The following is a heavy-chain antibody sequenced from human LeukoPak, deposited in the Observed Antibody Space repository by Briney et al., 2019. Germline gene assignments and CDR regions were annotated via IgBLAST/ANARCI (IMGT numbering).Heavy chain of an antibody. D-gene: IGHD2-15*01. Sequence: GGSLRLSCAASGFTLKYYAINWVRQAPGKGLEWVSVIYSGGSTYYADSVKGRFTISRDNSKNTLYLQMNSLRAEDTAVYYCARGYCSGGSCYIFDYWGQGTLVTVSS. J-gene: IGHJ4*02. CDR1: GFTLKYYA. CDR2: IYSGGST. CDR3: ARGYCSGGSCYIFDY. V-gene: IGHV3-66*01.